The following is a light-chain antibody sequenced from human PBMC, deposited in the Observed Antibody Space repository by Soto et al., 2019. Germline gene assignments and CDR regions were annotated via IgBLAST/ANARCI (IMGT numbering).Light chain of an antibody. CDR1: ALPKQY. J-gene: IGLJ3*02. Sequence: SYELTQPPSVSVSPGQTARITCSGDALPKQYAYWYQQKPVQAPVLVIYKDSERPSGIPERFSGSSSGTTVTLTISGVQAEDEADYYCQSADSSGPRWVFGGGTKVTVL. V-gene: IGLV3-25*02. CDR2: KDS. CDR3: QSADSSGPRWV.